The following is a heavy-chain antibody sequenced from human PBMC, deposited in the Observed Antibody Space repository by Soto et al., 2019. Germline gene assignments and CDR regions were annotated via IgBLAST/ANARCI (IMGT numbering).Heavy chain of an antibody. CDR3: ARDYEIVAGYRYYYYYCMDV. CDR1: EFTFSSYG. V-gene: IGHV3-33*01. D-gene: IGHD3-9*01. Sequence: QVQLVESGGGVVQPGRSLRLSCAASEFTFSSYGMHWVRQAPGKGLEWVAVIWYDGSNKYYADSVKGPFTISRDNSKNTLYLQLNSLRAEETAVYYCARDYEIVAGYRYYYYYCMDVWGQGTTVTVSS. J-gene: IGHJ6*02. CDR2: IWYDGSNK.